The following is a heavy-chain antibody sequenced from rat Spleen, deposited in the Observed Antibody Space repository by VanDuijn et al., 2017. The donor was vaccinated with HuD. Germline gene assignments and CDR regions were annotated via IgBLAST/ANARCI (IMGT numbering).Heavy chain of an antibody. V-gene: IGHV2-6*01. CDR1: GFSLTSYT. Sequence: QVQLKESGPGLVQPSQTLSLTCTVSGFSLTSYTVSWVRQPPGKGLEWIAAISSGGSTYYNSAVQSRLSISRDTSKSQVFLKMDRLQPEDTGTYSCARLSFLRGSPLFDYWGQGVMVTVSS. D-gene: IGHD3-1*01. J-gene: IGHJ2*01. CDR3: ARLSFLRGSPLFDY. CDR2: ISSGGST.